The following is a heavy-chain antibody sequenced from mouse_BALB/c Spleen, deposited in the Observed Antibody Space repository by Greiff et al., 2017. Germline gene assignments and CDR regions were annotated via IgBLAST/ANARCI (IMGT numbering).Heavy chain of an antibody. J-gene: IGHJ4*01. V-gene: IGHV3-2*02. Sequence: EVQLQQSGPGLVKPSQSLSLTCTVTGYSITSDYAWNWIRQFPGNKLEWMGYISYSGSTSYNPSLKSRISITRDTSKNQFFLQLNSVTTEDTATYYCARTGTGGYYYAMDYWGQGTSVTVSS. CDR1: GYSITSDYA. CDR2: ISYSGST. D-gene: IGHD4-1*01. CDR3: ARTGTGGYYYAMDY.